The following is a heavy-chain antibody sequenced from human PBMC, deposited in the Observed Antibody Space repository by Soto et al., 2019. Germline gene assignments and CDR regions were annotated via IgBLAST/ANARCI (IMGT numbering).Heavy chain of an antibody. V-gene: IGHV3-21*04. CDR2: VSKSDYT. D-gene: IGHD3-10*01. Sequence: GGSLRLSCEVSGFTFANFGINWVRQAPGKGLEWVSSVSKSDYTYYSESVKGRFTISRDNAKNSVSLQMNNLRAEDTAVYYCAREDSIIIPAVADVWGQGTQVTVSS. J-gene: IGHJ4*02. CDR1: GFTFANFG. CDR3: AREDSIIIPAVADV.